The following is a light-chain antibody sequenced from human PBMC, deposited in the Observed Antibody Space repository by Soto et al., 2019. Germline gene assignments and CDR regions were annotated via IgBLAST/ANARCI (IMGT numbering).Light chain of an antibody. V-gene: IGKV3-20*01. CDR2: GAS. CDR3: QLYGSSPTWA. J-gene: IGKJ1*01. CDR1: QSVNSAY. Sequence: VLRKSLDLVARCTSKKTTLSCRASQSVNSAYVAWYQQNPGQAPRVLIYGASTRATGIPHRFSGSGSGTDFSLTISRLEPEDSAMYYCQLYGSSPTWAFGQGTKV.